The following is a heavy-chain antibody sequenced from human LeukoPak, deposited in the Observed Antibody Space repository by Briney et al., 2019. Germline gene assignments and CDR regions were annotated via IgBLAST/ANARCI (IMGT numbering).Heavy chain of an antibody. D-gene: IGHD1-26*01. CDR3: ASSGSYRFDY. V-gene: IGHV6-1*01. CDR2: TYYRSKWYN. Sequence: SQTLSLTCAISGDSVSSNSAAWNWIRQSPSRGLEWLGRTYYRSKWYNDYAVSVKSRVAINPDTAKNQISLQLNSVAPEDTAVYYCASSGSYRFDYWGQGTLVTVSS. CDR1: GDSVSSNSAA. J-gene: IGHJ4*02.